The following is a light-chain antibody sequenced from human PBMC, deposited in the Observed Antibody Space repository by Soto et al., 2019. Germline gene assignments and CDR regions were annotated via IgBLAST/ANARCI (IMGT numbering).Light chain of an antibody. CDR1: QSLLQSNGYSY. CDR3: MQALDTPYT. Sequence: DIVMTQSPLSLPVTPGGPASISCRSSQSLLQSNGYSYVDWYLQKPGQSPQLLIFLGSNRAAGVXDXXSGSGSGTDFTLKISRVEAEDVGTYYCMQALDTPYTFGQGTKLEIK. J-gene: IGKJ2*01. V-gene: IGKV2-28*01. CDR2: LGS.